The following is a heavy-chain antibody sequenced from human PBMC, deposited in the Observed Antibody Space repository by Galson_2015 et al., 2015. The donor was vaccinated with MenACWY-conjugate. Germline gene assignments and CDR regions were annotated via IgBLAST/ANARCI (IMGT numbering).Heavy chain of an antibody. CDR1: GFTFSSYW. Sequence: SLRLSCAASGFTFSSYWMTWVRQAPGKGLEWVANIKHDGSEKNYVDSVKGRFTISRDNPKNSLYLQMNSLRAEDTAVYYCTRGPTYVIYWGQGSLVTVSS. CDR2: IKHDGSEK. J-gene: IGHJ4*02. CDR3: TRGPTYVIY. V-gene: IGHV3-7*03. D-gene: IGHD2-21*01.